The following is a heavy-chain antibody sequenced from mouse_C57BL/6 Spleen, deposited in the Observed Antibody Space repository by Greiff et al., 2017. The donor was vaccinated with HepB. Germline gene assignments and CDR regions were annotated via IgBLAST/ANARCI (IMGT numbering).Heavy chain of an antibody. D-gene: IGHD1-1*01. CDR3: ASAITPVGYAMNY. Sequence: VKLQESGAELVKPGASVKISCKASGYAFSSYWMNWVKQRPGKGLEWIGQIYHGDGDPTYNGKFKGKATLTADKSTSTAYMQLSSLTSEDSAVYICASAITPVGYAMNYWVQVTSVTVSS. V-gene: IGHV1-80*01. CDR1: GYAFSSYW. J-gene: IGHJ4*01. CDR2: IYHGDGDP.